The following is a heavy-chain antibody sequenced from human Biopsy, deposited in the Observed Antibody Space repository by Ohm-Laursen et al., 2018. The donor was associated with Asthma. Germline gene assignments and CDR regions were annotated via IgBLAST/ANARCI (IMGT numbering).Heavy chain of an antibody. Sequence: SLRLSCTATGFTFHNYVMHWVRQAPGKGLEWVAGIFFDGSNKYYADSVKGRFTISRDNSKDTLYLQVNSLRGDDTAVYYCARGKTWGRSYYFDYGGQGNLVTVSS. D-gene: IGHD6-6*01. V-gene: IGHV3-30-3*01. CDR2: IFFDGSNK. J-gene: IGHJ4*02. CDR3: ARGKTWGRSYYFDY. CDR1: GFTFHNYV.